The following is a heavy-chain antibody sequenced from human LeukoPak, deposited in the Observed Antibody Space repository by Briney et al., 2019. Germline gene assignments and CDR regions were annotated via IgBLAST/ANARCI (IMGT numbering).Heavy chain of an antibody. V-gene: IGHV1-58*02. CDR2: IVVGSGNT. D-gene: IGHD2-2*01. CDR3: AADGVGKGYYFDY. CDR1: GFTFTSSA. J-gene: IGHJ4*02. Sequence: SVKVSCKASGFTFTSSAMQWVRQARGQRLEWIGWIVVGSGNTNYAQKLQERVTITRDMSTSTAYMELSSLRSEDTAVYYCAADGVGKGYYFDYWGQGTLVTVSS.